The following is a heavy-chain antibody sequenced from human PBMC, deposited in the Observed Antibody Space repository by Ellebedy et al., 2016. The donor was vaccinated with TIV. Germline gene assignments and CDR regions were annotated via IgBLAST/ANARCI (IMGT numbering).Heavy chain of an antibody. D-gene: IGHD2-2*01. V-gene: IGHV4-34*01. CDR3: ARGRGSSTSWTNPIHWYFDL. Sequence: SETLSLTCAVYRGPFSGYYWSWIRQPPGKGLEWIGEINHSGSTNYNPSLKSRVTISVDTSKNQFSLKLSSVTAADTAVYYCARGRGSSTSWTNPIHWYFDLWGRGTLVTVSS. J-gene: IGHJ2*01. CDR2: INHSGST. CDR1: RGPFSGYY.